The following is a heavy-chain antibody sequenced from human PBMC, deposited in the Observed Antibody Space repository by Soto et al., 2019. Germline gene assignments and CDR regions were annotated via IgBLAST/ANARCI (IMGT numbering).Heavy chain of an antibody. CDR2: VIGSGGTT. V-gene: IGHV3-23*01. D-gene: IGHD6-6*01. CDR1: GFTFNNYA. J-gene: IGHJ4*02. Sequence: EVQLLESGGGLVQPGGSLRLSCAASGFTFNNYAMRWVRQAPGKGLEWVSTVIGSGGTTYYADSVKGRFTVSRDNSKNTVYLQMNSLRAEDTAVYYCVKAGGDYSSSREYYFDYWGQGALVTVSS. CDR3: VKAGGDYSSSREYYFDY.